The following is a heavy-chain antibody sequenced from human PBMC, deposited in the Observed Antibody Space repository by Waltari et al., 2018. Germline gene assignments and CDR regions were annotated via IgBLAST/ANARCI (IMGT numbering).Heavy chain of an antibody. CDR1: GFTFSSYG. CDR3: ARDLLGRDGYNSLQH. CDR2: IWDDGSNK. D-gene: IGHD5-12*01. V-gene: IGHV3-33*01. Sequence: QVQLVESGGGVVQPGRSLRLSCAASGFTFSSYGMHWVRQAPGKGVEWVAVIWDDGSNKYYADSVKGRFTISRDNSKNTLYLQMNSLRAEDTAVYYCARDLLGRDGYNSLQHWGQGTLVTVSS. J-gene: IGHJ1*01.